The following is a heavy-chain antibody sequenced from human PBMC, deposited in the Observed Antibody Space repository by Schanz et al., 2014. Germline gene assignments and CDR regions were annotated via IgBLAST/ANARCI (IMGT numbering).Heavy chain of an antibody. CDR3: ARRDNYLSAFDI. CDR2: IYYTGTT. V-gene: IGHV4-39*01. D-gene: IGHD4-4*01. J-gene: IGHJ3*02. CDR1: GASISGSSDY. Sequence: QLQLQESGPGLVKPSETLSLTCTVSGASISGSSDYWGWIRQSPGKGLEWIGNIYYTGTTYYNPSLRYRASISVDTSKNRVPLKLPSVTAADTAVFYCARRDNYLSAFDIWGQGTMVTVSS.